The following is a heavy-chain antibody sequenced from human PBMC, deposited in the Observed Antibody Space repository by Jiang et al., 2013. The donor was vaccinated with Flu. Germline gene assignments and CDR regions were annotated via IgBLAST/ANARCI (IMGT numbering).Heavy chain of an antibody. CDR3: ARASWGYSYGPFEY. CDR2: SNPIFGTT. V-gene: IGHV1-69*06. Sequence: GAEVKKPGASVKVSCKASGYTFTAYYIHWVRQAPGQGLEWMGGSNPIFGTTDYAQKFQGRVTIIADRSTNTVYMDLRSLRFDDTAVYYCARASWGYSYGPFEYWGQGTL. CDR1: GYTFTAYY. D-gene: IGHD5-18*01. J-gene: IGHJ4*02.